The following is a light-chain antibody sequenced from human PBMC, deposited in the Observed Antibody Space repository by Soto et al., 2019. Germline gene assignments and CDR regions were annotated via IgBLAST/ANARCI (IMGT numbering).Light chain of an antibody. V-gene: IGLV7-46*01. CDR2: DTS. Sequence: QAVVTQEPSLTVSPGGTVTLICDSSTEPVTSGHWPYWLQQKPGQAPRTLIYDTSKKHSWTPARFSGSLLGGKAALTLSGAQPEDEADYYCFLSYSGARPVVFGGGTKLTVL. CDR3: FLSYSGARPVV. CDR1: TEPVTSGHW. J-gene: IGLJ2*01.